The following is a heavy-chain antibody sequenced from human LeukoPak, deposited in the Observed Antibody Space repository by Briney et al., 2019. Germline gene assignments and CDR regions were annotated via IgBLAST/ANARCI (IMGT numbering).Heavy chain of an antibody. D-gene: IGHD3-16*01. J-gene: IGHJ4*02. CDR3: ARDPYDFGAVCDYFDY. CDR2: IYYSGST. V-gene: IGHV4-39*07. CDR1: GGSISGSRYY. Sequence: PSETLSLTCIVSGGSISGSRYYWGWVRQPPGKGLEWIGSIYYSGSTYYNPSLKSRVTISVDTSKNQFSLKLSSVTAADTAVYYCARDPYDFGAVCDYFDYWGQGTLVTVSS.